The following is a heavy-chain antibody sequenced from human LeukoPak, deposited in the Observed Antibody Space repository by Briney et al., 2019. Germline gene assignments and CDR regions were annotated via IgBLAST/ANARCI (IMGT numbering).Heavy chain of an antibody. J-gene: IGHJ6*03. CDR3: ARGETPSGGRIYYYYMDV. Sequence: ASVKVSCKASGYTFTSYYIHWVRQAPGLGLEWMGVIDPSGGSTTYAQRFQGRVTMTRDTSSSTVYMELSSLRSEDTAVYYCARGETPSGGRIYYYYMDVWGKGTTVTVSS. CDR2: IDPSGGST. V-gene: IGHV1-46*01. D-gene: IGHD2-15*01. CDR1: GYTFTSYY.